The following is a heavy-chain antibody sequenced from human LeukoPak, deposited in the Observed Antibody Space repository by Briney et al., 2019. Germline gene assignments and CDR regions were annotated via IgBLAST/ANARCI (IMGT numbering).Heavy chain of an antibody. V-gene: IGHV6-1*01. CDR2: TYYRSKWYN. Sequence: SQTLSLTCAISGDSFSSNSAAWNWIRQSPSIGLEWLGRTYYRSKWYNDYAVSVKSRITINPDTSKNQFSLQLNSVTPEDTAVYYCARAYSSSWYSSFFDYWGQGTLVTVSS. J-gene: IGHJ4*02. CDR1: GDSFSSNSAA. CDR3: ARAYSSSWYSSFFDY. D-gene: IGHD6-13*01.